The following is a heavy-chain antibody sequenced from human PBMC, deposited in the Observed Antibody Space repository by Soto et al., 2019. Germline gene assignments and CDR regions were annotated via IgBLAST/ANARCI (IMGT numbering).Heavy chain of an antibody. V-gene: IGHV3-30*18. CDR3: AKGWDYYDSSGYYDY. J-gene: IGHJ4*02. CDR2: ISYDGSNE. Sequence: GGSLRLSCAASGFTFSSYGMHWVRQAPGKGLEWVAVISYDGSNEYYADSVKGRFTISRDNSKNTLYLQMNSLRAEDTAVYYCAKGWDYYDSSGYYDYWGQGTLVTVSS. CDR1: GFTFSSYG. D-gene: IGHD3-22*01.